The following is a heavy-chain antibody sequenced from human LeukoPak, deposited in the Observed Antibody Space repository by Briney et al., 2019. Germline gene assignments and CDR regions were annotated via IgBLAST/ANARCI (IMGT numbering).Heavy chain of an antibody. CDR2: ISSTSNYI. Sequence: GGSLRLSXATSGFTFTTYSIHWVRQAPGKGLEWVSSISSTSNYIYYADSVTGRFTISRDNAKDSLFLQMNSLRAEDTAVYYCARAGGRYSSSWFKFDYWGQGTLVTVSS. V-gene: IGHV3-21*01. D-gene: IGHD6-13*01. J-gene: IGHJ4*02. CDR1: GFTFTTYS. CDR3: ARAGGRYSSSWFKFDY.